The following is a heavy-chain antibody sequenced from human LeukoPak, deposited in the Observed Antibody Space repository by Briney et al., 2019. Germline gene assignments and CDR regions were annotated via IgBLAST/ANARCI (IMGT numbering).Heavy chain of an antibody. J-gene: IGHJ6*02. V-gene: IGHV4-59*01. D-gene: IGHD6-19*01. CDR1: GGSISSYY. CDR2: IYYSGST. Sequence: PSETLSLTCTVSGGSISSYYWSWIRQPPGKGLEWIGYIYYSGSTNYNPSLKSRVTISVDTSKNQFSLKLSSVTAADTAVYYCARLSMYSSGCCYYYGMDVWGQGTTVTVSS. CDR3: ARLSMYSSGCCYYYGMDV.